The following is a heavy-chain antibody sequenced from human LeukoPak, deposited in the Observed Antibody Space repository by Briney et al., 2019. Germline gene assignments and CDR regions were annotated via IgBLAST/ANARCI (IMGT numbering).Heavy chain of an antibody. CDR3: AREVSGYFDY. Sequence: SETLSLTCTVSGGSISSYYWSWIRQPPGKGLEWIGYIYYSGSTNYNPSLKSRVTISVDTSKNQFSLKLSSVTAADTAVYYCAREVSGYFDYWGQGTLVTVSS. J-gene: IGHJ4*02. D-gene: IGHD3-10*01. CDR2: IYYSGST. V-gene: IGHV4-59*01. CDR1: GGSISSYY.